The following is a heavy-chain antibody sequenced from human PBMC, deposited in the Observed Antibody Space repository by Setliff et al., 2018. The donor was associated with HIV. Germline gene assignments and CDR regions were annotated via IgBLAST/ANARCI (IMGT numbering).Heavy chain of an antibody. D-gene: IGHD4-17*01. CDR3: AKEASYGGSHFDY. J-gene: IGHJ4*02. CDR2: ISGGGGST. CDR1: GFTFSSYA. Sequence: PGGSLRLSCAASGFTFSSYAMSWVRQAPGKGLEWVSTISGGGGSTYFADSEKGRFTLSRDNSKNTLYLQMNSLRVEDTAIYYCAKEASYGGSHFDYWGQGTLVTVSS. V-gene: IGHV3-23*01.